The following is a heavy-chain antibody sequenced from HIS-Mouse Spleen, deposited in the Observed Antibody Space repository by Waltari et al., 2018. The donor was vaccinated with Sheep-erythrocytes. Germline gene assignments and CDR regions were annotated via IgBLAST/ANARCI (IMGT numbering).Heavy chain of an antibody. D-gene: IGHD2-8*01. CDR1: GFTFSSYG. V-gene: IGHV3-30*18. CDR2: ISYDGSNK. CDR3: AKGDAMVYDAFDI. Sequence: QVQLVDSGGGVVQPGRSLRLSCAASGFTFSSYGMHWVRQAPGKGLEWVAVISYDGSNKYYADSVKGRFTISRDNSKNTLYLQMNSLRAEDTAVYYCAKGDAMVYDAFDIWGQGTMVTVSS. J-gene: IGHJ3*02.